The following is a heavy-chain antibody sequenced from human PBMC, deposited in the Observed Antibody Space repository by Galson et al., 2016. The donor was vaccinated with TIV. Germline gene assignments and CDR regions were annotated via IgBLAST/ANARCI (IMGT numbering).Heavy chain of an antibody. CDR3: AKNTGDYNFWSGQVTNWFDP. Sequence: SAKVSCKASGYNFTNYAMHWVRQAPGQRLEWMGWINAGNGNTKYSQKLQGRVTITRDTSASTDYMALSSLRSDDTAVNYCAKNTGDYNFWSGQVTNWFDPWGQGTLVTVSS. V-gene: IGHV1-3*01. CDR2: INAGNGNT. D-gene: IGHD3-3*01. J-gene: IGHJ5*02. CDR1: GYNFTNYA.